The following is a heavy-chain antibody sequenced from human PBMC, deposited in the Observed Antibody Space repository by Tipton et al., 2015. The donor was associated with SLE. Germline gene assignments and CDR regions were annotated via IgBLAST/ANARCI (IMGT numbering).Heavy chain of an antibody. CDR2: IYYSGST. V-gene: IGHV4-30-4*01. Sequence: TLSHTCTVSGGSISSGDYSWSWIRQPPGKGLEWIGYIYYSGSTYYSPSLKSRVTISVDTSKNQFSLKLSSVTAADTAVYYCARHLDAFDIWGQGTMVTVSS. J-gene: IGHJ3*02. CDR1: GGSISSGDYS. CDR3: ARHLDAFDI. D-gene: IGHD3-3*02.